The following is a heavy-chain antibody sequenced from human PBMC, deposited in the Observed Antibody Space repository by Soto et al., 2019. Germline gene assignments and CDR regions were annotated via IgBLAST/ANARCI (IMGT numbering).Heavy chain of an antibody. D-gene: IGHD3-3*01. V-gene: IGHV3-53*04. CDR1: GFTVSSNY. CDR2: IYSGGST. CDR3: ARSAYYDFWSGYSPFDY. Sequence: GGSLRLSCAASGFTVSSNYMSWVRQAPGKGLEWVSVIYSGGSTYYADSVKGRFTISRHNSKNTLYLQMNSLRAEDTAVYYCARSAYYDFWSGYSPFDYWGQGTLVTVSS. J-gene: IGHJ4*02.